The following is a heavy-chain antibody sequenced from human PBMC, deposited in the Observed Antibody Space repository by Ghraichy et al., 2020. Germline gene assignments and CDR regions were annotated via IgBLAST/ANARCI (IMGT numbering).Heavy chain of an antibody. Sequence: TLSLTCAVYGGSFSGYYWSWIRQPPGKGLEWIGEINHSGSTNYNPSLKSRVTISVDTSKNQFSLKLSSVTAADTAVYYCARRQLMYYYDSSGYGNFDYWGQGTLVTVSS. CDR1: GGSFSGYY. CDR2: INHSGST. CDR3: ARRQLMYYYDSSGYGNFDY. J-gene: IGHJ4*02. V-gene: IGHV4-34*01. D-gene: IGHD3-22*01.